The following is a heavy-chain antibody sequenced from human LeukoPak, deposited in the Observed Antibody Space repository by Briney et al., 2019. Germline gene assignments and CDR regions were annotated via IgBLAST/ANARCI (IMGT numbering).Heavy chain of an antibody. J-gene: IGHJ4*02. CDR1: GFTFSSYS. CDR3: ARDLWYSGYDPPY. D-gene: IGHD5-12*01. CDR2: ISSSSSYI. V-gene: IGHV3-21*01. Sequence: GGSLRLSCAASGFTFSSYSMNWVRQAPGKGLXXXXSISSSSSYIYYADSAKGRFTISRDNAKNSLYLQMNSLRAEDTAVYYCARDLWYSGYDPPYWGQGTLVTVSS.